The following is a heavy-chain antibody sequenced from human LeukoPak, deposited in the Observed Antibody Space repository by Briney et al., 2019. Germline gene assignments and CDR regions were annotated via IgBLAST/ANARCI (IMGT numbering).Heavy chain of an antibody. V-gene: IGHV4-59*01. D-gene: IGHD3-10*01. CDR2: IYDTGST. CDR1: GGSISSFY. J-gene: IGHJ5*02. CDR3: ARGKEVRGFVFFDP. Sequence: KASETLSLTCTVSGGSISSFYWSWIRQPPGKGLEWVGYIYDTGSTSYNPSLKRRVTISVDTAKNQFSLKLSSVTAADTAVYYCARGKEVRGFVFFDPWGQGTRVTVSS.